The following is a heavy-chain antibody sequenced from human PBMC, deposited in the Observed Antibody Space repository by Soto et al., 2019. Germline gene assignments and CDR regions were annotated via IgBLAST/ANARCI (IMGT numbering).Heavy chain of an antibody. J-gene: IGHJ6*02. D-gene: IGHD2-2*01. CDR2: ISGSGGST. Sequence: GGSLRLSCAASGFTFSSYAMSWVRQAPGKGLEWVSAISGSGGSTYYADSVKGRFTISRDNSKNTLYLQMNSMRAEDTAVYYCAKTDCSSTSCSGDYYYGMDDWGQGTTVTVSS. V-gene: IGHV3-23*01. CDR1: GFTFSSYA. CDR3: AKTDCSSTSCSGDYYYGMDD.